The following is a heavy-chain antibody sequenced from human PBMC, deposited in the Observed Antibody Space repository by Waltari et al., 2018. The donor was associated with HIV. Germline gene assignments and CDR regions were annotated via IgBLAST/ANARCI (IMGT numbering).Heavy chain of an antibody. D-gene: IGHD3-22*01. CDR3: TRDPDYYDSSGYFKY. CDR1: GFTFGDYA. CDR2: IRSKAYGGTT. J-gene: IGHJ1*01. Sequence: EVQLVESGGGLVQPGRSLRLSCTASGFTFGDYAMSWFRQAPGKGLEWVGFIRSKAYGGTTEYAASVKGRFTISRDDSKSIAYLQMNSLKTEDTAVYYCTRDPDYYDSSGYFKYWGQGTLVTVSS. V-gene: IGHV3-49*03.